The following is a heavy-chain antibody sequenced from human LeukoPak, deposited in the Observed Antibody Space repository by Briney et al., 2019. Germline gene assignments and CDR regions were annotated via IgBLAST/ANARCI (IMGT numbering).Heavy chain of an antibody. CDR3: AKDDSGYDYFGPNDY. D-gene: IGHD5-12*01. J-gene: IGHJ4*02. CDR1: GFTFSSYA. Sequence: GGSLRLSCAASGFTFSSYAMSWVRQAPGKGLEWVSAISGSGGSTYYADSVKGRFTISRDNSKNALYLQMNSLRAGDTAVYYCAKDDSGYDYFGPNDYWGQGTLVTVSS. V-gene: IGHV3-23*01. CDR2: ISGSGGST.